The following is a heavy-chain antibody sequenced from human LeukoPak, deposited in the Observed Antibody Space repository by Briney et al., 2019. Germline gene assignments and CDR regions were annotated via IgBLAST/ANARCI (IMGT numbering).Heavy chain of an antibody. Sequence: SETLSLTCTVSGGSISSYYWSWIRQPPGKGLEWIGYIYYSGSTNYNPSLKSRVTISVDTSKNQFSLKLSSVTAADTAVYYCARLDGGVSYWYFDLWGRGTLVTVSS. CDR2: IYYSGST. D-gene: IGHD3-16*01. CDR1: GGSISSYY. V-gene: IGHV4-59*12. J-gene: IGHJ2*01. CDR3: ARLDGGVSYWYFDL.